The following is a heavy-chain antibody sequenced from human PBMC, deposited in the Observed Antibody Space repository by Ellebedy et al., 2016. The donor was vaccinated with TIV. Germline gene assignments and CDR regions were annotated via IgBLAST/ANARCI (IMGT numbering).Heavy chain of an antibody. J-gene: IGHJ5*02. V-gene: IGHV1-69*04. CDR1: GGTFSSYA. CDR2: IIPILGIA. Sequence: AASVKVSCKASGGTFSSYAISWVRQAAGQGLEWMGRIIPILGIANYAQKFQGRVTITADTSTSTAYMELRSLRSEDTAVYYCARVRGRYLNWFDPWGQGTLVTVSS. D-gene: IGHD3-16*02. CDR3: ARVRGRYLNWFDP.